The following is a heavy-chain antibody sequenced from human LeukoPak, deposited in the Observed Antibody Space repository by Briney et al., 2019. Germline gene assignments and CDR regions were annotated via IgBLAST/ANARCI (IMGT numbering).Heavy chain of an antibody. Sequence: SLRLSCAASGFAFSSYGMHWVRQAPGKGLEWVAVISYVGNNKYYADSVKGRFTISRDNSKNTLYLQMNSLRPEDTAVYYCAKDLDIGAAGYYFDYWGQGTLVTVSS. J-gene: IGHJ4*02. CDR2: ISYVGNNK. D-gene: IGHD6-13*01. CDR1: GFAFSSYG. V-gene: IGHV3-30*18. CDR3: AKDLDIGAAGYYFDY.